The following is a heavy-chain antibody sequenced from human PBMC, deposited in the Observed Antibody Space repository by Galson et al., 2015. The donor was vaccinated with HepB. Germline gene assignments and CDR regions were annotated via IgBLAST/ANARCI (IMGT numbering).Heavy chain of an antibody. V-gene: IGHV3-33*01. J-gene: IGHJ4*02. Sequence: SLRLSCATSGFTFRTSGMHWVRQPPGMGLEWVTFISSDGSNKYYAESVKGRFTISRDDSENTLYLQMNSLRAEDTALYYCARDWSGRRLDSWGQGTLVTVSS. CDR3: ARDWSGRRLDS. CDR1: GFTFRTSG. CDR2: ISSDGSNK.